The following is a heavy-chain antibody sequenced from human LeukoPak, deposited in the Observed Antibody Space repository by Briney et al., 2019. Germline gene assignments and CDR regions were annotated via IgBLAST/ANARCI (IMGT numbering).Heavy chain of an antibody. CDR1: GYTFTSYA. CDR3: ARASIKQLEIWFDP. J-gene: IGHJ5*02. V-gene: IGHV7-4-1*02. CDR2: INTNTGNP. D-gene: IGHD6-6*01. Sequence: ASVKVSCKASGYTFTSYAMNWVRQAPGQGLEWMGWINTNTGNPTYAQGFTGRFVFSLDTSVSTAYLQISSLKAEDTAVYYCARASIKQLEIWFDPWGQGTLVTVSS.